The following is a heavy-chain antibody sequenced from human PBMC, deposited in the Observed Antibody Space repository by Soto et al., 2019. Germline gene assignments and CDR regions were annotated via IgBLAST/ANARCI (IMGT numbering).Heavy chain of an antibody. CDR3: ARVERGTATTVVDALEI. V-gene: IGHV4-34*01. D-gene: IGHD1-1*01. J-gene: IGHJ3*02. CDR1: GGSVNSGNYY. CDR2: MSHSGGT. Sequence: QVQLQQWGAGLLKPSETLSLTCAVFGGSVNSGNYYWSWIRQPPGKGLEWIGEMSHSGGTHFNPSLNNRVTISVDTSKSQFSLKMSSVTASDTALYYCARVERGTATTVVDALEIWGPGTMVTVSS.